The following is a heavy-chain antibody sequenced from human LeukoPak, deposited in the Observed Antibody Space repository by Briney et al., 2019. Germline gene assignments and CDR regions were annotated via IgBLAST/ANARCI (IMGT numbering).Heavy chain of an antibody. J-gene: IGHJ3*02. D-gene: IGHD5-12*01. Sequence: ASVKVSCKASGYIFTGYYMHWLRQAPGQGLEWMGWINPNSGGTDYAQKFQGRVTMTRDTSISTAYTELSSLRSDDTAVYYCARGSGYDYRAFDIWGQGTMVTVSS. CDR1: GYIFTGYY. CDR3: ARGSGYDYRAFDI. V-gene: IGHV1-2*02. CDR2: INPNSGGT.